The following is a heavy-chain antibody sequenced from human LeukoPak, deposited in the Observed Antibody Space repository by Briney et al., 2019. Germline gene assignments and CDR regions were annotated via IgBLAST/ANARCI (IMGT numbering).Heavy chain of an antibody. D-gene: IGHD1-26*01. CDR3: ARGGELLRPADY. V-gene: IGHV3-7*01. J-gene: IGHJ4*02. CDR2: MNQDGSEK. CDR1: GFTFSSYW. Sequence: GGSLRLSCAASGFTFSSYWMSWVRQAPGKGLEWVANMNQDGSEKYYVDSVKGRFTISRDNAKNSLYLQMNNLRAGDTAVYYCARGGELLRPADYWGQGTLVTVSS.